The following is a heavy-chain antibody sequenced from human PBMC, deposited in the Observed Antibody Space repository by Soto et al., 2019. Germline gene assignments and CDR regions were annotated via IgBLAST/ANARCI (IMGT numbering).Heavy chain of an antibody. CDR3: ARRVRIGRDFSFDY. V-gene: IGHV1-69*13. Sequence: SVKVSCKASGGTFSSYAISWVRQAPGQGLEWMGGIIPIFGTANYAQKFQGRVTITADESTSTAYMELSSLRSEDTAVYYCARRVRIGRDFSFDYWGQGTRVTVSS. CDR1: GGTFSSYA. CDR2: IIPIFGTA. J-gene: IGHJ4*02.